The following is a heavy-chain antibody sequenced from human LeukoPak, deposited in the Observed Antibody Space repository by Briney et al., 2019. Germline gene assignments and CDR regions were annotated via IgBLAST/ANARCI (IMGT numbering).Heavy chain of an antibody. CDR2: ISSSGSTI. V-gene: IGHV3-48*03. CDR1: GFTFSSYE. J-gene: IGHJ4*02. D-gene: IGHD3-22*01. Sequence: GGPLRLSCAASGFTFSSYEMNWVRQAPGKGLEWVSYISSSGSTISYADSVKGRFTISRDNAKNSLYLQMNSLRAEDTAVYYCASTLHDSSGYPIPFDYWGQGTLVTVSS. CDR3: ASTLHDSSGYPIPFDY.